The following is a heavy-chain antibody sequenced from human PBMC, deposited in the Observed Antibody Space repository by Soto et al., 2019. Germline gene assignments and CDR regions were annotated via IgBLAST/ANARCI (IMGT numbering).Heavy chain of an antibody. J-gene: IGHJ4*02. CDR1: GDSVSIKSAA. V-gene: IGHV6-1*01. D-gene: IGHD5-18*01. Sequence: PSQTLSLTCAISGDSVSIKSAAWNWIRQSPSRGLEWLGRTYYRSKWYYDYAGSVKSRITINSDTSKNQFSLQLNSVTPEDTAVYYCARDPGYSLDYWGQGTLVTVSS. CDR2: TYYRSKWYY. CDR3: ARDPGYSLDY.